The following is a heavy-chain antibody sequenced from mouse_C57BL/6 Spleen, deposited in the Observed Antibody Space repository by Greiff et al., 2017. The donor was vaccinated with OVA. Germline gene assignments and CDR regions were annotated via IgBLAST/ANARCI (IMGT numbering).Heavy chain of an antibody. Sequence: EVLLVESGGGLVQPGESLKLSCASNEYEFPSYDMSWVRTTPEKRLELVAAINSDGGSTYYPDTMARRFIISRDKTKKTLYQEIRSLRSEDTALYYGERHGNYGSSGGAMDYWGQGTSVTVSS. CDR2: INSDGGST. CDR3: ERHGNYGSSGGAMDY. V-gene: IGHV5-2*01. CDR1: EYEFPSYD. D-gene: IGHD1-1*01. J-gene: IGHJ4*01.